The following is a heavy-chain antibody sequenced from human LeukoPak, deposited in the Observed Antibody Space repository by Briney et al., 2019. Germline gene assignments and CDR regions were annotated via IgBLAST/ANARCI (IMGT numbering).Heavy chain of an antibody. J-gene: IGHJ4*02. D-gene: IGHD3-22*01. CDR2: IYYSGSS. Sequence: SGTLSLTCTVSGGSMSSSSYYWGWIRQPPGKGLEWIGSIYYSGSSFYNPSLKSRVTISVDTSKNQFSLKLSSVTAADTAVYYCARRSSGYHYWGQGTLVTVSS. CDR3: ARRSSGYHY. V-gene: IGHV4-39*07. CDR1: GGSMSSSSYY.